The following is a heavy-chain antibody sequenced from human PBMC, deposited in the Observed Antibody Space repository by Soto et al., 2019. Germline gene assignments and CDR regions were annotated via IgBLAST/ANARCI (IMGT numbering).Heavy chain of an antibody. J-gene: IGHJ4*02. CDR1: GFTFSSYG. V-gene: IGHV3-30*18. CDR2: ISYDGNLA. D-gene: IGHD1-1*01. CDR3: AKEGPITNCYFDY. Sequence: QVELVESGGGVVQPGRSLRLSCAASGFTFSSYGMHWVRQAPGKGLEWVAVISYDGNLAYYADSVKGRFTISRDNSKNTLYLQMNSLRTEDTAIYYCAKEGPITNCYFDYWGQGTLVTVSS.